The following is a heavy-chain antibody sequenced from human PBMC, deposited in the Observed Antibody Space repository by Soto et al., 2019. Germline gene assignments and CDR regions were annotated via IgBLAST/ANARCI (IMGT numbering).Heavy chain of an antibody. CDR2: INPIVSMS. J-gene: IGHJ4*02. CDR3: AASYGAGYRAFDY. D-gene: IGHD3-10*01. Sequence: QVQLVQSGTEVKKPGSSVKVSCKASGDTFSFYTINWVRQAPGLGLEWVGRINPIVSMSNYAQKFQGRVSVTADKATGTAYLELRSLRSDDTGMYFCAASYGAGYRAFDYWGQGALVIVSS. V-gene: IGHV1-69*02. CDR1: GDTFSFYT.